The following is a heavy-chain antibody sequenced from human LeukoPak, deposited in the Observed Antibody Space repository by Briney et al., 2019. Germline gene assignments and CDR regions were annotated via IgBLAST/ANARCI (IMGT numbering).Heavy chain of an antibody. CDR1: GGSFSGYY. J-gene: IGHJ5*01. D-gene: IGHD2-2*01. V-gene: IGHV4-34*01. CDR2: INHSGST. Sequence: SETLSLTCAVYGGSFSGYYWSWIRQPPGKGLEWIGEINHSGSTNYNPSLKSRVTISVDTSKNQFSLKLNSVTAADTAVYYCARSKAHLSTSWYGTWFDPWGQGTLVTVSS. CDR3: ARSKAHLSTSWYGTWFDP.